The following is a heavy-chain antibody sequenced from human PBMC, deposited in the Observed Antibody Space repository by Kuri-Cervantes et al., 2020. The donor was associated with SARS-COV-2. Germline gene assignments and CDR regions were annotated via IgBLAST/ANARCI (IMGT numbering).Heavy chain of an antibody. CDR3: ARDLSSGLWAFDY. CDR1: GFTFSSYS. Sequence: GESLKISCAASGFTFSSYSMNWVRQAPGKGLEWVSYISSSSSTIYYADSVKGRFTISRDNAKNSLYLQMNSLRAEDTAVYYCARDLSSGLWAFDYWGQGTQVTVSS. CDR2: ISSSSSTI. J-gene: IGHJ4*02. D-gene: IGHD5-18*01. V-gene: IGHV3-48*01.